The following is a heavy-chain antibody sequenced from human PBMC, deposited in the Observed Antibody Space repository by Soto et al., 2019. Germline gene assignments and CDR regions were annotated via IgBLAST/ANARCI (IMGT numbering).Heavy chain of an antibody. J-gene: IGHJ5*02. D-gene: IGHD3-10*01. CDR2: ISGSGGST. CDR1: GFTFSSYA. Sequence: EVQLLESGGGLVQPGGSLRLSCAASGFTFSSYAMSWVRQAPGKGLEWVSAISGSGGSTYYADSVKGRSTISRDNSKNTLSLQMNSLRAEDTAVYYCAKEDKRITMVRGVIDAWGQGTLVTVSS. V-gene: IGHV3-23*01. CDR3: AKEDKRITMVRGVIDA.